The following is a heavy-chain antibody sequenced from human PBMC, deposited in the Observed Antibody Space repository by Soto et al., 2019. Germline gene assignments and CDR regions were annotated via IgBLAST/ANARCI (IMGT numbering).Heavy chain of an antibody. CDR1: GGTFSSYA. Sequence: GASVKVSCKASGGTFSSYAISWVRQAPGQGLEWMGGIIPIFGTANYAQKFQGRVTITADESTSTAYMELSSLRSEDTAVYYCARDPAPGYSYGSLGYWGQGTLVTVSS. D-gene: IGHD5-18*01. V-gene: IGHV1-69*13. CDR3: ARDPAPGYSYGSLGY. J-gene: IGHJ4*02. CDR2: IIPIFGTA.